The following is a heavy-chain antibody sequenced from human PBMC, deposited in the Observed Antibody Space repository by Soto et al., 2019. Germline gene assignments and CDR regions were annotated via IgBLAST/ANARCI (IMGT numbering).Heavy chain of an antibody. CDR2: IYPTDSDT. CDR1: EYSFSTFW. V-gene: IGHV5-51*03. J-gene: IGHJ4*02. Sequence: EVQLVQSGVEVKKPGESLKISCKGSEYSFSTFWIGWVRQMPGKGLEWMAIIYPTDSDTIYGPSFQGQVTISADKSINTAYLQWSTLKASDTAIYYCARGRKKGTLDYWGQGTLVTV. CDR3: ARGRKKGTLDY.